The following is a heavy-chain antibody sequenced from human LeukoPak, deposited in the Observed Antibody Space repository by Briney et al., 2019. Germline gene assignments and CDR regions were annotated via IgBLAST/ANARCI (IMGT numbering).Heavy chain of an antibody. CDR2: ISGSGGHT. CDR3: SRAPTGEIDH. J-gene: IGHJ4*02. CDR1: GFTFSDCY. V-gene: IGHV3-11*05. Sequence: GRSLRLSCAAAGFTFSDCYMVWIRQAPGMGQEWVSYISGSGGHTRYADSVKGRFIISRDNAQNLLYLHMDSLRVEDTAVYYCSRAPTGEIDHWGQGTLVTVSS. D-gene: IGHD3-10*01.